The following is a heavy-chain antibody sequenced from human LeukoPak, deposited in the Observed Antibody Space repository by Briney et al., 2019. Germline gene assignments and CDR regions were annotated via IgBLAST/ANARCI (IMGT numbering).Heavy chain of an antibody. D-gene: IGHD3-22*01. CDR2: INHSGDT. J-gene: IGHJ4*02. CDR1: GGSFSGYY. V-gene: IGHV4-34*01. Sequence: PSETLSLTCAVYGGSFSGYYWSWIRQPPGKGLEWIGEINHSGDTNYNPSLKIRVTISIDTSKSQLSLKLNSVTAADTAVYYCARGYYYESSGYFDSWGQGTLVTVSS. CDR3: ARGYYYESSGYFDS.